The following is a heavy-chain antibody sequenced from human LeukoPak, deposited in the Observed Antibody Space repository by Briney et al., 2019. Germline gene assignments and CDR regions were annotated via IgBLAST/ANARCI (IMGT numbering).Heavy chain of an antibody. CDR2: IIPILGIA. J-gene: IGHJ4*02. CDR1: GGTFSSYA. CDR3: AKGRNEDGDAALNY. D-gene: IGHD4-17*01. Sequence: SVKVSCKASGGTFSSYAISWVRQAPGQGLEWMGRIIPILGIANYAQKFQGRVTITADKSTSTAYMELSSLRAEDTAAYHCAKGRNEDGDAALNYWGQGTLVTVSS. V-gene: IGHV1-69*04.